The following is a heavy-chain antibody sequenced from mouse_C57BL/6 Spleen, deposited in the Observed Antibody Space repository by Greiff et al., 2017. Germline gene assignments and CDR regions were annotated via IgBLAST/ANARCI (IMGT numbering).Heavy chain of an antibody. CDR2: INPNNGGT. D-gene: IGHD2-4*01. CDR3: ARRGYDYDDYAMDY. V-gene: IGHV1-18*01. CDR1: GYTFTDYN. Sequence: EVQLQQSGPELVKPGASVKIPCKASGYTFTDYNMDWVKQSHGKSLEWIGDINPNNGGTIYNQKFKGKATLTVDKSSSTAYMELRSLTSEDTAVYYCARRGYDYDDYAMDYWGQGTSVTVSS. J-gene: IGHJ4*01.